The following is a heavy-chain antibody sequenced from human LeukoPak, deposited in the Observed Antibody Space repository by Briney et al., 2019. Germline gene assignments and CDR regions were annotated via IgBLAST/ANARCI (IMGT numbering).Heavy chain of an antibody. V-gene: IGHV1-2*02. CDR3: ARSLDIVATDLDY. D-gene: IGHD5-12*01. J-gene: IGHJ4*02. Sequence: ALVKVSCKASGYTFTGYYMHWVRQAPGQGLEWMGWINPNSGGTNYAQKFQGRVTMTRDTSISTAYMELSRLRSDDTAVYYCARSLDIVATDLDYWGQGTLVTVSS. CDR2: INPNSGGT. CDR1: GYTFTGYY.